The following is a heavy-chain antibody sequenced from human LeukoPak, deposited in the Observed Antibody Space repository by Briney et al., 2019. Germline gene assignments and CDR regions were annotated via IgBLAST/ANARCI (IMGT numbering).Heavy chain of an antibody. D-gene: IGHD2-8*02. J-gene: IGHJ4*02. CDR3: ARVVPGTGFFY. V-gene: IGHV3-21*01. CDR1: GFTFSSYT. Sequence: GGSLRLSCAASGFTFSSYTMNWVRQAPGKGLEWVSSISSSSSHIYYADSVKGRLTISRDNAKNSLYRQMNSLRAEDTAVYYCARVVPGTGFFYWGQGTLVTVSS. CDR2: ISSSSSHI.